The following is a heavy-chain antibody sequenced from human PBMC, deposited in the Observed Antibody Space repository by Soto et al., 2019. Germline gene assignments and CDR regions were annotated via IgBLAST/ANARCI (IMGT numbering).Heavy chain of an antibody. CDR1: AGSISSSVYY. D-gene: IGHD1-26*01. CDR3: ARHPAEWVLASFDY. CDR2: LYFSGST. J-gene: IGHJ4*03. Sequence: PXVTLSLTCNVSAGSISSSVYYWGWIRQPPGKGLEWIGSLYFSGSTYYNPSLKSRVTISADTSKNQFSLRLTSVTAADTAKYFCARHPAEWVLASFDYWGRGTLVTVSS. V-gene: IGHV4-39*01.